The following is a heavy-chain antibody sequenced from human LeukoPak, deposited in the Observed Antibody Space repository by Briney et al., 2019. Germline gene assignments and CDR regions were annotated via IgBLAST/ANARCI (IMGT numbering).Heavy chain of an antibody. CDR2: INSRSSYV. V-gene: IGHV3-21*01. Sequence: PSETLSLTCAVYGGSFSGYYWWIRQPPGKGLEWVSSINSRSSYVYYADSVKGRFTISRDNAKNSLYLQMNSLRAEDTAVYYCARGPTMKMDVWGKGTTVTVSS. CDR3: ARGPTMKMDV. J-gene: IGHJ6*04. D-gene: IGHD3-22*01. CDR1: GGSFSGYY.